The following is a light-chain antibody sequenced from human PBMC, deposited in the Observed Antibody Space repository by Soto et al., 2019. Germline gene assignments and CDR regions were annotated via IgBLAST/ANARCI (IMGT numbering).Light chain of an antibody. J-gene: IGLJ3*02. CDR1: NIGSKS. Sequence: SYELTQAPSMSVAPGQTARITCGGNNIGSKSVHWYQQRPGQAPVVVIYDDTDRPSGIPERFSGSNSGNTATLTISGVEAGDEADYYCQVRETNTDHLVFGGGTKLTAL. V-gene: IGLV3-21*02. CDR2: DDT. CDR3: QVRETNTDHLV.